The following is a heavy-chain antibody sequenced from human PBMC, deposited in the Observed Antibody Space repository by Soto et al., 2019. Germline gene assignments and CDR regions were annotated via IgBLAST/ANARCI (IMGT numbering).Heavy chain of an antibody. CDR1: GYSFTSLH. D-gene: IGHD3-10*01. V-gene: IGHV1-8*01. CDR2: MNPHSGET. CDR3: SRGSPGPVDH. J-gene: IGHJ4*02. Sequence: QVQLVQSGAAVRRPGASVKVSCKASGYSFTSLHFNWVLQATGKGLEWIGWMNPHSGETGYAQRFRGRGTMTMDISVITAYMERRRRTSHDTSGYFSSRGSPGPVDHWGQGTLFSVSS.